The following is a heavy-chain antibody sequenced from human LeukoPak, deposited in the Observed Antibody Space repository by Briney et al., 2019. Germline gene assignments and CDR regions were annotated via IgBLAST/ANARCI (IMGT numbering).Heavy chain of an antibody. J-gene: IGHJ4*02. CDR1: GFTVSSKY. CDR2: IYSGGST. CDR3: ARGHRDGYNPRGYYFDY. D-gene: IGHD5-24*01. V-gene: IGHV3-53*01. Sequence: GGSLRLSCAASGFTVSSKYMSWVRQAPGKGLEWVSDIYSGGSTYYADSVKGRFTISRDNSKNTLYLQMNSLRAEDTAVYYCARGHRDGYNPRGYYFDYWGQGTLVTVSS.